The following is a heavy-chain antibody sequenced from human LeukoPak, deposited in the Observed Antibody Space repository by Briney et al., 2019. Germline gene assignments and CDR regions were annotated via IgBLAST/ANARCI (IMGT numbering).Heavy chain of an antibody. J-gene: IGHJ4*02. V-gene: IGHV4-39*07. CDR3: ARSSRTYYYDSSGYFDY. CDR2: IYYSGST. CDR1: GGSISSSNYY. Sequence: PSETLSLTCTVSGGSISSSNYYWGWIRQPPGKGLEWIGSIYYSGSTYYNPSLKSRVTISVDTSKNQFSLKLSSVTAADTAVYYCARSSRTYYYDSSGYFDYWGQGTLVTVSS. D-gene: IGHD3-22*01.